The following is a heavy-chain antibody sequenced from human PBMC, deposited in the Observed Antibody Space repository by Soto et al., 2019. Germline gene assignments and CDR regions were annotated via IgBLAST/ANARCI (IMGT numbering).Heavy chain of an antibody. CDR1: GFTFSSYG. Sequence: GESLKISCAASGFTFSSYGMHWVRQAPGKGLEWVAVISYDGSNKYYADSVKGRFTISRDNSKNTLYLQMNSLRAEDTAVYYCAKLYVVVTASQAFDIWGQGTMVT. CDR2: ISYDGSNK. CDR3: AKLYVVVTASQAFDI. V-gene: IGHV3-30*18. D-gene: IGHD2-21*02. J-gene: IGHJ3*02.